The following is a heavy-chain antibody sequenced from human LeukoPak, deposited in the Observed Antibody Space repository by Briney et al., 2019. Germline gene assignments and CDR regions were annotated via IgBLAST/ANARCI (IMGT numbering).Heavy chain of an antibody. CDR3: ARGSGLAAFDI. J-gene: IGHJ3*02. CDR2: IYSGGST. CDR1: GFTVSSHY. V-gene: IGHV3-53*01. D-gene: IGHD3-3*01. Sequence: GGSLRLSCAASGFTVSSHYMSWVRQAPGKGLEGVSFIYSGGSTYYADSVKGRFTISRDNSKNTLYLQMNSLRAEDTAVYYCARGSGLAAFDIWGQGTMVTVSS.